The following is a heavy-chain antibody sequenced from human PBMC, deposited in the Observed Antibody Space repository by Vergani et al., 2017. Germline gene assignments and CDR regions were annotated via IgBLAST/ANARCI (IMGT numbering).Heavy chain of an antibody. V-gene: IGHV5-51*01. Sequence: EVELVQSGPEMRKPGESLKISCKGSEYSFGNSLIGWVRQLPGKGLEWMGIIYPGDSATSYSPSFQGQVTISAEKSISTAVLQWDSLKASDTALYYCARHTNYADSWGQGTLVTVSS. CDR2: IYPGDSAT. CDR3: ARHTNYADS. J-gene: IGHJ4*02. D-gene: IGHD3-16*01. CDR1: EYSFGNSL.